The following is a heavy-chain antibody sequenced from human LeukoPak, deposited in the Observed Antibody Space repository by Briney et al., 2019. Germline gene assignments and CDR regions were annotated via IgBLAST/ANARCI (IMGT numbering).Heavy chain of an antibody. V-gene: IGHV1-2*02. CDR1: GYTFTGYY. D-gene: IGHD3-22*01. CDR2: INPNSGGT. J-gene: IGHJ4*02. CDR3: AREGDSSGYYYYFDY. Sequence: GASVKVSRKASGYTFTGYYMHWVRQAPGQGLEWMGWINPNSGGTNYAQKFQGRVTMTRDTSISTAYMELSRLRSDDTAVYYCAREGDSSGYYYYFDYWGQGTLVTVSS.